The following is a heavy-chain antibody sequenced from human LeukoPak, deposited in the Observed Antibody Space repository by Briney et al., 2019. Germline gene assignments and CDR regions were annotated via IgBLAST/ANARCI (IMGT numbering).Heavy chain of an antibody. CDR3: AKAVVREPNNKYYYGMDV. D-gene: IGHD3-10*02. Sequence: GGSLRLFCAASGFTFSSHAMSWVRQAPGKGLEWVSAISGSGGSTYYADSVKGRFTISRDNSKNTLYLQMNSLRAEDTAVYYCAKAVVREPNNKYYYGMDVWGQGTMVTVSS. V-gene: IGHV3-23*01. J-gene: IGHJ6*02. CDR2: ISGSGGST. CDR1: GFTFSSHA.